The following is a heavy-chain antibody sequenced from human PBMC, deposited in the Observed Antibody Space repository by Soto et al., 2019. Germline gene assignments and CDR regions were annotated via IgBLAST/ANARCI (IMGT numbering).Heavy chain of an antibody. CDR3: ARRASR. CDR1: GFTFSSSE. V-gene: IGHV3-48*03. Sequence: GGSLRLSCAVSGFTFSSSEMYWVRQAPGKGLEWISYIHPSGQPIFYADSVKGRFTISRDNANNSLFLQMNSLRAEDTAVYYCARRASRWGQGSMVTVSS. J-gene: IGHJ3*01. CDR2: IHPSGQPI. D-gene: IGHD1-26*01.